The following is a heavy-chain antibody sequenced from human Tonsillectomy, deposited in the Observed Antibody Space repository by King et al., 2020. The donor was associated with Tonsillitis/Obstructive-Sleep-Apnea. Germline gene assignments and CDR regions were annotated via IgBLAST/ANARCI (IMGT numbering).Heavy chain of an antibody. J-gene: IGHJ4*02. D-gene: IGHD3-3*02. V-gene: IGHV3-23*04. CDR1: GLTSKNFA. CDR2: ISGRADNT. Sequence: VQLVESGGGLLQPGGSLTLSCEVSGLTSKNFAMSWVRQAPGKGLEWVSTISGRADNTYIADSVKGRITVSRDNSKNTMDLQLNGLRPEDTAIYYCAKATRSIYDYWGQGTLVTVSS. CDR3: AKATRSIYDY.